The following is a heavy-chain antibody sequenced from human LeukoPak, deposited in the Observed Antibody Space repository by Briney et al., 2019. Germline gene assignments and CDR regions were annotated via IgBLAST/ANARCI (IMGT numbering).Heavy chain of an antibody. CDR2: ISGSNNYM. J-gene: IGHJ4*02. Sequence: PGGSLRLSCAASGFTFSTYTMNWVRQAPGKGLEWVSFISGSNNYMYYADSVKGRFTISRDNAKNSLYLQMNSLRAEDTAVYYCAGVNLVGAAYFDYWGQGTLVTVSS. CDR3: AGVNLVGAAYFDY. CDR1: GFTFSTYT. V-gene: IGHV3-21*01. D-gene: IGHD1-26*01.